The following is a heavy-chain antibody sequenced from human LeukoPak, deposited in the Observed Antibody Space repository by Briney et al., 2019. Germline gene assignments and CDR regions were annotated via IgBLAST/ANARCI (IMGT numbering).Heavy chain of an antibody. CDR1: GYSFSSYG. CDR3: ARVPSGGPFDY. D-gene: IGHD2-15*01. Sequence: ASVNVSCKASGYSFSSYGISWVRQAPGQGLEWMGWISAYNGNTNYAQRLQGRVTMTTDTSTSTVYMELRSLTSDDTAVYYCARVPSGGPFDYWGQGTLVTVSS. CDR2: ISAYNGNT. V-gene: IGHV1-18*01. J-gene: IGHJ4*02.